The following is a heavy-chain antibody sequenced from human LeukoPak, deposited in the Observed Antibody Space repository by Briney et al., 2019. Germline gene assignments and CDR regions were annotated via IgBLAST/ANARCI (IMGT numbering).Heavy chain of an antibody. J-gene: IGHJ4*02. CDR1: GFTFSSYS. CDR3: AKDTAGGQLLNGFDY. CDR2: IRYDGSNK. D-gene: IGHD2-2*01. V-gene: IGHV3-30*02. Sequence: PGGSLRLSCAASGFTFSSYSMNWVRQAPGKGLEWVAFIRYDGSNKYYADSVKGRFTISRDNSRNTLYLQMNSLRAEDTAVYYCAKDTAGGQLLNGFDYWGQGTLVTVSS.